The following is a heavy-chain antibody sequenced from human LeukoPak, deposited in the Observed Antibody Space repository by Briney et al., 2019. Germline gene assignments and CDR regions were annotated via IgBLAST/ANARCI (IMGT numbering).Heavy chain of an antibody. D-gene: IGHD3-10*01. J-gene: IGHJ4*02. V-gene: IGHV4-31*03. Sequence: SETLSLTCTVSGGSISSGGYYWSWIRQHPGKGLEWIGYIYYSGSTYYNPSLKSRVTISVDTSKNQFSLKLSSVTAADTAVYYCARDVLVGSGSYFDYWGQGTLVTVSS. CDR2: IYYSGST. CDR1: GGSISSGGYY. CDR3: ARDVLVGSGSYFDY.